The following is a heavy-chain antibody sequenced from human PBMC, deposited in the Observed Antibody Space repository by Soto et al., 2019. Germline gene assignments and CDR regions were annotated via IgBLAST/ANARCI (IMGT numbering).Heavy chain of an antibody. Sequence: PGGSLRLSCAASGFTFSSYAMSWVRQAPGKGQEWVSAISGSGGSTYYADSVKGRFTISRDNSKNTLYLQMNSLRAEDTAVYYCAKLVGRFGAFDIWGQGTMVTVSS. J-gene: IGHJ3*02. CDR1: GFTFSSYA. D-gene: IGHD3-10*01. CDR3: AKLVGRFGAFDI. CDR2: ISGSGGST. V-gene: IGHV3-23*01.